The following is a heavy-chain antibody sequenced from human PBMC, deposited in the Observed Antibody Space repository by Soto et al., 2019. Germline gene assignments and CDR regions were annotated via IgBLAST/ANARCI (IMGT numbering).Heavy chain of an antibody. CDR3: ARGRRNFRGDYYYMDV. J-gene: IGHJ6*03. CDR1: GFTFSSYW. CDR2: IKQDGSEK. V-gene: IGHV3-7*01. Sequence: GGSLRLSCAASGFTFSSYWMSWVRQAPGKGLEWVANIKQDGSEKYYVDSVKGRFTISRENAKNSLYLQMNSLRAEDTAVYYCARGRRNFRGDYYYMDVWGKGTTVTVSS.